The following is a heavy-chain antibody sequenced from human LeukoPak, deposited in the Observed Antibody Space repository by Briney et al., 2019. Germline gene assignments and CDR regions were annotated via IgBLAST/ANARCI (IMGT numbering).Heavy chain of an antibody. J-gene: IGHJ4*02. CDR2: ISGSGGST. CDR1: GFTFSSYA. V-gene: IGHV3-23*01. CDR3: AKSGGIRQVGATPSFDY. D-gene: IGHD1-26*01. Sequence: GSLRLSCAASGFTFSSYAMSWVRQAPGKGLEWVSAISGSGGSTYYADSVKGRFTISRDNSKNTLYPQMNSLRAEDTAVYYCAKSGGIRQVGATPSFDYWGQGTLVTVSS.